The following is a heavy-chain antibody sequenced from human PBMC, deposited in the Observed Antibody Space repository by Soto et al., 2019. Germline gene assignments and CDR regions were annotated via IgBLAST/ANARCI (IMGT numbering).Heavy chain of an antibody. CDR2: IYYSGST. CDR1: GGSISSGDYY. D-gene: IGHD1-1*01. J-gene: IGHJ4*02. CDR3: SIDSGDGYNYFFDY. Sequence: SETLTLTCTVSGGSISSGDYYWSWIRQPPGKGLEWIGHIYYSGSTYYNPSLKSRVTISVDTSKNQFSLKLSSVTAADTAVYYFSIDSGDGYNYFFDYSGQGTPVIVS. V-gene: IGHV4-30-4*01.